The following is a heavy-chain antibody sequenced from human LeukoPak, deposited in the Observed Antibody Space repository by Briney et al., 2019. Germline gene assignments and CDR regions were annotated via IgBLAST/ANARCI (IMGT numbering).Heavy chain of an antibody. CDR2: INPNSGGT. V-gene: IGHV1-2*02. CDR1: GYTFTGYY. CDR3: ARGAGIVATVEVFGSRRRNWFDP. J-gene: IGHJ5*02. Sequence: ASVKVSCKASGYTFTGYYMHWVRQAPGQGLEWMGWINPNSGGTNYAQKFQGRVTMTRDTSISTVYMELSSLRSEDTAVYYCARGAGIVATVEVFGSRRRNWFDPWGQGTLVTVSS. D-gene: IGHD5-12*01.